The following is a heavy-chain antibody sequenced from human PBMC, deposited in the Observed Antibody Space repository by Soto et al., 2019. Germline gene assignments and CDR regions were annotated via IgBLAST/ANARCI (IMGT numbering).Heavy chain of an antibody. CDR3: ARITFGSGSIVDY. J-gene: IGHJ4*02. CDR2: IYYSGST. D-gene: IGHD3-10*01. Sequence: SETLSLTCSVAGGSISSYYWSWIRQPPGKGLEWIGYIYYSGSTNYNPSLKSRVTISVDTSKNQFSLKLTSVTAADTAVYYCARITFGSGSIVDYWGQGLLVTVSS. CDR1: GGSISSYY. V-gene: IGHV4-59*01.